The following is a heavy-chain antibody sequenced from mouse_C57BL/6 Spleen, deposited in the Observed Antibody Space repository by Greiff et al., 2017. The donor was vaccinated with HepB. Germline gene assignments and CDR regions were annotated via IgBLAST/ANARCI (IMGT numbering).Heavy chain of an antibody. CDR3: ARGGSNFPNYFDY. D-gene: IGHD2-5*01. CDR2: IHPNSGST. Sequence: QVQLQQSGAELVKPGASVKLSCKASGYTFTSYWMHWVKQRPGQGLEWIGMIHPNSGSTNYNEKFKSKATLTVDKSSSTAYMQLSSLTSEDSAVYYCARGGSNFPNYFDYWGQGTTLTVSS. J-gene: IGHJ2*01. V-gene: IGHV1-64*01. CDR1: GYTFTSYW.